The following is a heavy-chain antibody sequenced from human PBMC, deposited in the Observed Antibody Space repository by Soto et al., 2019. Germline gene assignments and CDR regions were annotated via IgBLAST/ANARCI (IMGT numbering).Heavy chain of an antibody. D-gene: IGHD3-3*01. J-gene: IGHJ5*02. CDR2: INTNTGNP. CDR1: GYTFTSYA. CDR3: ARAGTYYDFWSAPQVWFDP. Sequence: GASVKVSCKASGYTFTSYAMNWVRQAPGQGLEWMGWINTNTGNPTYAQGFAGRFVFSLDTSVSTAYLQICSLKAEDTAVYYCARAGTYYDFWSAPQVWFDPWGQGTLVTVSS. V-gene: IGHV7-4-1*01.